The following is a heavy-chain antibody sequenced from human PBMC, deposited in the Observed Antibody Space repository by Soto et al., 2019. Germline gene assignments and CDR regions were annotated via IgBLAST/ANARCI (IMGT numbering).Heavy chain of an antibody. D-gene: IGHD3-3*01. CDR1: GGSISSGGYY. J-gene: IGHJ5*02. CDR3: AREGRITIFGVVTRANLFDP. CDR2: IYYSGST. V-gene: IGHV4-31*03. Sequence: SENLSLTCTVSGGSISSGGYYWSWIRQHPGKGLEWIGYIYYSGSTYYNPSLKSRVTISVDTSKNQFSLKLSSVTAADTAVYYCAREGRITIFGVVTRANLFDPWGQGTLVTVSS.